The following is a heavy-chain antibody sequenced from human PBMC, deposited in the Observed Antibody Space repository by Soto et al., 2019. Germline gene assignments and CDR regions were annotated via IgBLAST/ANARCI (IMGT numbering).Heavy chain of an antibody. CDR3: ARAYGGNPALFDP. CDR1: GFTFSSYA. Sequence: PGGSLRLSCAASGFTFSSYAMHWVRQAPGKGLEWVAVISYDGSNKYYADSVKGRFTFSRDNSKNTLYLQMNSLRAEDTAVYYCARAYGGNPALFDPWGQGTLVTVSS. CDR2: ISYDGSNK. V-gene: IGHV3-30*14. J-gene: IGHJ5*02. D-gene: IGHD4-17*01.